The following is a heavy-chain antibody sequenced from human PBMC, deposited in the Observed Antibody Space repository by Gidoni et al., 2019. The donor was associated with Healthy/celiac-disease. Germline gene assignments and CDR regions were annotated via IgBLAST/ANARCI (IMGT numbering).Heavy chain of an antibody. CDR1: GFTLGSYG. Sequence: QVQLVESGGGVVQPGGSLKLSCAAAGFTLGSYGMPWFRQAPGKGLGWVAVISYDGSNKYYADSVKGRFTISRDNSKNTLYLQMNSLRAEDTAVYYCAKDWSLRCSSTSCFPLYYYYYGMDVWGQGTTVTVSS. D-gene: IGHD2-2*01. J-gene: IGHJ6*02. CDR3: AKDWSLRCSSTSCFPLYYYYYGMDV. CDR2: ISYDGSNK. V-gene: IGHV3-30*18.